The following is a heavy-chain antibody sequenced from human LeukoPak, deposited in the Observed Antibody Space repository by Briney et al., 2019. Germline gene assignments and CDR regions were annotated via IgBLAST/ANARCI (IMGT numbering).Heavy chain of an antibody. CDR3: ARDYYGSGSYYDY. Sequence: ASVKVSRKASGYTFTGYYMHWVRQAPGQGLEWMGWFNPNSGGTNYAQNFQGRVTMTRDTSISTACMELSSLRSDDTAVYYCARDYYGSGSYYDYWGQGTLVTVSS. V-gene: IGHV1-2*02. CDR2: FNPNSGGT. D-gene: IGHD3-10*01. J-gene: IGHJ4*02. CDR1: GYTFTGYY.